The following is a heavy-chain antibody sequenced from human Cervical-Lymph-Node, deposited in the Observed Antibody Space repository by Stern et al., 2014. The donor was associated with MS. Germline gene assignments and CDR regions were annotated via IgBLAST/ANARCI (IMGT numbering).Heavy chain of an antibody. D-gene: IGHD6-13*01. Sequence: DVQLVESGGGLVQPGGSLRLSCAASGFTFSSYWMHWVRQAPGKGLAWVSRNNRDGSSTSYADSVKGRFTISRDNAKNTLYLQMNSLRAEDTAVYYCATRGYSSSLSGMDVWGQGTTVTVSS. CDR1: GFTFSSYW. CDR2: NNRDGSST. CDR3: ATRGYSSSLSGMDV. J-gene: IGHJ6*02. V-gene: IGHV3-74*02.